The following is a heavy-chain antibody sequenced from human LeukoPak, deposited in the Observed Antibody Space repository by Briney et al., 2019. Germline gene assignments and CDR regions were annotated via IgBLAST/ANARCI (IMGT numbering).Heavy chain of an antibody. D-gene: IGHD1-26*01. Sequence: PSETLSLTCGVSGGSISGTNWWSWVRQPPGQGLEWIGEISLRGLTNYNPSLRSRLTMLLDESKNQVSLNLTSVTAADTAVYYCSRESGPFSPFGFWGQGTLVSVHS. CDR1: GGSISGTNW. J-gene: IGHJ4*02. CDR2: ISLRGLT. V-gene: IGHV4-4*02. CDR3: SRESGPFSPFGF.